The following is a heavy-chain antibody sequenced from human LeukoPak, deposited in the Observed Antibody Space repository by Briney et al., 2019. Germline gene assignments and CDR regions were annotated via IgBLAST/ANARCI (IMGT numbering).Heavy chain of an antibody. CDR1: GYTFTSYG. CDR3: ATSRGGYCSGGSCYWPPIDY. Sequence: ASVKVSCKASGYTFTSYGISWVRQAPGQGLEWMGWISAYNGNTNYAQKLQGRVTMTTDTSTSTAYMELSSLRSEDTAVYYCATSRGGYCSGGSCYWPPIDYWGQGTLVTVSS. J-gene: IGHJ4*02. CDR2: ISAYNGNT. D-gene: IGHD2-15*01. V-gene: IGHV1-18*01.